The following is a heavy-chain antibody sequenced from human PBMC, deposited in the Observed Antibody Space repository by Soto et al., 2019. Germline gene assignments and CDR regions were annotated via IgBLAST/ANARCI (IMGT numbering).Heavy chain of an antibody. CDR1: GFTFSNYG. Sequence: GGSLRLSCAASGFTFSNYGMHWVRQALGKGLEWVAVISHDGSEKYYADSVKGRFTISRDNSKNTLYLQMDSLRADDTTVYFCAKGSQETVSFYFAMDVWGQGTTVTVSS. CDR2: ISHDGSEK. D-gene: IGHD3-10*01. J-gene: IGHJ6*02. V-gene: IGHV3-30*18. CDR3: AKGSQETVSFYFAMDV.